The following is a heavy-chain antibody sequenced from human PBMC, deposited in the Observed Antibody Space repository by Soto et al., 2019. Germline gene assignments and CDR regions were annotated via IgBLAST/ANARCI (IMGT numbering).Heavy chain of an antibody. D-gene: IGHD2-15*01. Sequence: PSETLSLTCTVSGGSISSGDYYWSWIRQPPGKGLEWIGYIYYSGSTYYNPSLKSRVTISVDTSKNQFSLKLSSVTAADTAVYYCAREGSGGSANWFDPWGQGTLVTV. J-gene: IGHJ5*02. CDR1: GGSISSGDYY. V-gene: IGHV4-30-4*01. CDR2: IYYSGST. CDR3: AREGSGGSANWFDP.